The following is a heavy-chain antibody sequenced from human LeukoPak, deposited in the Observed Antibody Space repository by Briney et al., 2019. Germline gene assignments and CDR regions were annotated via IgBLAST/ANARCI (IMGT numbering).Heavy chain of an antibody. CDR1: GFTLRNYW. J-gene: IGHJ4*02. CDR3: ARSGASNNVPAY. Sequence: GGSLRLSCTGSGFTLRNYWMHWVRQVSGKRLVWVSRISGDGSVTNYADSVQGRFTISRDNAKNTLYLQMNSLRAEDTAVYYCARSGASNNVPAYWGQGTLVTVSS. CDR2: ISGDGSVT. V-gene: IGHV3-74*01. D-gene: IGHD4/OR15-4a*01.